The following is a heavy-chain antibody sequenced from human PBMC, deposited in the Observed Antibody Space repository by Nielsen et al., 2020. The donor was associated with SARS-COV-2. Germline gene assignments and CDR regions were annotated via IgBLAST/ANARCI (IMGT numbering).Heavy chain of an antibody. CDR3: AKEGRLLWFGELLVDYFDY. CDR2: ISGSGGST. D-gene: IGHD3-10*01. J-gene: IGHJ4*02. Sequence: GEFLKISCAASGFTFSSYAMSWVRQAPGKGLEWVSAISGSGGSTYYADSVKGRFTISRDNSKNTLYLQMNSLRAEDTAVYYCAKEGRLLWFGELLVDYFDYWGQGTLVTVSS. V-gene: IGHV3-23*01. CDR1: GFTFSSYA.